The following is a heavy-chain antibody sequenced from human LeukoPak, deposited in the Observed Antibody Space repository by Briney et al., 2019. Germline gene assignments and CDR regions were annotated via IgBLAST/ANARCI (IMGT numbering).Heavy chain of an antibody. V-gene: IGHV5-51*01. J-gene: IGHJ4*02. CDR1: GDSFTSYG. CDR3: ARHNVDTAMGHLFDY. D-gene: IGHD5-18*01. Sequence: GESLKISCKGPGDSFTSYGIGWMRQKPGKGLEWMGIIYPGDSDTRYSPSFQGQVTISADKSISTAYLQWSSLKASDTAMYYCARHNVDTAMGHLFDYWGQGALVTVSS. CDR2: IYPGDSDT.